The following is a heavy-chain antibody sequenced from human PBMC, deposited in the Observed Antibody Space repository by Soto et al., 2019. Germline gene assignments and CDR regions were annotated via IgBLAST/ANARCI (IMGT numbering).Heavy chain of an antibody. CDR3: AKAYTDSWPNARFDS. CDR2: IRSTGDHS. CDR1: GFSFSSYA. V-gene: IGHV3-23*01. D-gene: IGHD6-13*01. Sequence: GSLRLSCAASGFSFSSYAMNWVRQAPGKGLEWVSGIRSTGDHSYYAESVKGRFTISRDNSKNTLYLQMNSLRAEDSAVYYCAKAYTDSWPNARFDSWGQGTLVPVSS. J-gene: IGHJ5*01.